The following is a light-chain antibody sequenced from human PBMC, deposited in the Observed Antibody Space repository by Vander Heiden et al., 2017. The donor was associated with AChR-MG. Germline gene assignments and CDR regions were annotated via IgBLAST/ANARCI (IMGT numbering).Light chain of an antibody. V-gene: IGLV1-44*01. CDR2: SDD. J-gene: IGLJ1*01. CDR1: ISNNGSNS. Sequence: QSVLAQPPSAPGTHGQRVTLSCSRSISNNGSNSVNWYQQVPVRAPKLHIHSDDHRPSGVPDRFSGSRSGTSASLAITGLQSEDEAVYYCATWDDSLTAYFFGPGTTVTVL. CDR3: ATWDDSLTAYF.